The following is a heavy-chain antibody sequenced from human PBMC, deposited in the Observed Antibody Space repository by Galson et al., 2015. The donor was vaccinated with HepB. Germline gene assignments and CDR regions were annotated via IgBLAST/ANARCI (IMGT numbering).Heavy chain of an antibody. Sequence: SLRLSCAASGFTFSSYSMNWVRQAPGKGLEWVSSISSSSSYIYYADSVRGRFTISRDNAKNSLYLQMNSLRAEDTAVYYCARDLQQLAYFDYWGQGTLVTVSS. J-gene: IGHJ4*02. CDR2: ISSSSSYI. D-gene: IGHD6-13*01. CDR3: ARDLQQLAYFDY. CDR1: GFTFSSYS. V-gene: IGHV3-21*01.